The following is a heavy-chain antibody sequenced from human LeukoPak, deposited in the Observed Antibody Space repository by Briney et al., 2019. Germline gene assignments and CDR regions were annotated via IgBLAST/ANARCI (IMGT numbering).Heavy chain of an antibody. CDR3: ARPSDYSGSSYLGY. CDR2: ISSNGGST. Sequence: GGSLRLSCAASGFTFSRFAMHWVRQAPGKGLEYVSAISSNGGSTYYANSVKGRFTISRDNSKNTLYLQMGSLRAEDMAVYYCARPSDYSGSSYLGYWGQGTLVTVSS. V-gene: IGHV3-64*01. J-gene: IGHJ4*02. D-gene: IGHD1-26*01. CDR1: GFTFSRFA.